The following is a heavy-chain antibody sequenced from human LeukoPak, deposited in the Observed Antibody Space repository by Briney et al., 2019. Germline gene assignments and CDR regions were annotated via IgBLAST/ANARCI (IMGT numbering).Heavy chain of an antibody. CDR1: GGSISSYY. J-gene: IGHJ6*03. CDR3: ARALYYDFWSYMDV. D-gene: IGHD3-3*01. CDR2: IYYSGST. Sequence: SETLSLTCTVPGGSISSYYWSWIRQPPGKGLEWIGYIYYSGSTNYNPSLKSRVTISVDTSKNQFSLKLSSVTAADTAVYYCARALYYDFWSYMDVWGKGTTVTVSS. V-gene: IGHV4-59*01.